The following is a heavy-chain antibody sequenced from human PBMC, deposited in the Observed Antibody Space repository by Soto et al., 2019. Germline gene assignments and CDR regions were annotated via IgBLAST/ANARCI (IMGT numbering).Heavy chain of an antibody. V-gene: IGHV5-10-1*01. CDR3: ARLAMATRRGYYGMDV. CDR2: IDPSDSYT. Sequence: GESLKISCKGSGYSFTSYWISWVRQMPGKGLEWMGRIDPSDSYTNYSPSFQGHVAISADKSISTAYLQWSSLKASDTAMYYCARLAMATRRGYYGMDVWGQGTTVTVSS. D-gene: IGHD5-12*01. CDR1: GYSFTSYW. J-gene: IGHJ6*02.